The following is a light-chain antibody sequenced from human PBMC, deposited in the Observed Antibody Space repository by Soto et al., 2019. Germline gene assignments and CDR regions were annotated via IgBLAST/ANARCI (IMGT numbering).Light chain of an antibody. V-gene: IGLV2-14*01. CDR1: SSDVGGYNY. CDR2: DVS. CDR3: SSYTSSSTLGV. Sequence: QSALTQPASVSGSPGQSITISCTGTSSDVGGYNYVSWYQQHPGKAPKLMIYDVSNRPSGVSNRFSGSKSGNTASLTISGLQAEDEADYYCSSYTSSSTLGVFGTGTKLTVX. J-gene: IGLJ1*01.